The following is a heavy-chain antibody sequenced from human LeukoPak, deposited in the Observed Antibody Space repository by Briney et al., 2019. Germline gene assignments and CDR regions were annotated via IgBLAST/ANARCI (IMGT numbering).Heavy chain of an antibody. CDR2: IGGSGTRT. CDR3: AKFNGDYDL. CDR1: GFTFSSYV. J-gene: IGHJ4*02. Sequence: GGSLRLSCAASGFTFSSYVMNWVRQAPGKGLEWVSGIGGSGTRTYYADSVKGRFTISRDNSKNTLYLQMNSLRAEDTAVYYCAKFNGDYDLWGQGTLVTVSS. D-gene: IGHD4-17*01. V-gene: IGHV3-23*01.